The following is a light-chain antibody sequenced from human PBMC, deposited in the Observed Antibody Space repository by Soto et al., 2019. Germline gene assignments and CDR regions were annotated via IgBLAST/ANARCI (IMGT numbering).Light chain of an antibody. CDR3: QQYNKWPLT. J-gene: IGKJ4*01. Sequence: EIVMTQSPATLSVSPGEKATLSCRASQTVSNNLAWYQQKPGQAPRLLIYFASTRATGIPARFSGSGSGTDFTFTISSLQSEDFAVYYCQQYNKWPLTFGGGTKVETK. CDR1: QTVSNN. CDR2: FAS. V-gene: IGKV3-15*01.